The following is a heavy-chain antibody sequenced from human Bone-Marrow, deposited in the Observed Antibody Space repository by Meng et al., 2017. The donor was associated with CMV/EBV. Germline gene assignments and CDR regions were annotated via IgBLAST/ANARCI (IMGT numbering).Heavy chain of an antibody. CDR2: IHPHRGDT. Sequence: ASVKVSCKASGYTFTAHYFHWGRQAPGQGLEWMGWIHPHRGDTNYAQHFQGRVTMTRDTSISTAYMELSRLRSDDTAVYYCGRDGPWGIEMATIDYFDYWGQGTLVTVSS. CDR3: GRDGPWGIEMATIDYFDY. V-gene: IGHV1-2*02. D-gene: IGHD5-24*01. CDR1: GYTFTAHY. J-gene: IGHJ4*02.